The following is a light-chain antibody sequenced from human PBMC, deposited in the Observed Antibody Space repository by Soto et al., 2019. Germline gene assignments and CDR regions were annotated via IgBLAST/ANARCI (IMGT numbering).Light chain of an antibody. Sequence: EIVMTQSPATLSVSPGETATLSCRASQSVTYNLAWYQQKPGQGPRLLIYGAFTRATGIPARFSGSGSGTEFTLNISSLQSEDCAVYYCQQYKNWPPLTFGGGTKVEIK. CDR3: QQYKNWPPLT. CDR1: QSVTYN. V-gene: IGKV3-15*01. CDR2: GAF. J-gene: IGKJ4*01.